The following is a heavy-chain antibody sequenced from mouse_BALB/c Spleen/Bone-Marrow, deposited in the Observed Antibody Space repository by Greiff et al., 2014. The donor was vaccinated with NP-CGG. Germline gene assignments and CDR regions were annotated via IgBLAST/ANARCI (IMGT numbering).Heavy chain of an antibody. CDR2: IRLKSNNYAT. CDR3: TRVNWPFDY. Sequence: EVQVVESGGGLVQPGGSMKLSCVASGFTFSNYWMNWVRQSPEKGLEWVAEIRLKSNNYATHYAESVKGRFTISRDDSKSSVYLQMNNLRAEDTGIYYCTRVNWPFDYGGQGTTLTVSS. CDR1: GFTFSNYW. J-gene: IGHJ2*01. V-gene: IGHV6-6*02. D-gene: IGHD4-1*01.